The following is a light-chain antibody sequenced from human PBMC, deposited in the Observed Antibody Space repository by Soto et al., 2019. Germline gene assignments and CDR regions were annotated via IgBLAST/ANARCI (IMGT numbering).Light chain of an antibody. V-gene: IGKV3-20*01. J-gene: IGKJ1*01. CDR2: GAS. CDR1: QSISSNY. CDR3: QQYGNPPWT. Sequence: EIVLTQSPGTLSLSPGERATLSCRASQSISSNYLAWYQQKPGLAPRLLIYGASSSATDIPDRFSGSGSGTDFTLTISRLEPEDFAVFYCQQYGNPPWTFGQGTKVEIK.